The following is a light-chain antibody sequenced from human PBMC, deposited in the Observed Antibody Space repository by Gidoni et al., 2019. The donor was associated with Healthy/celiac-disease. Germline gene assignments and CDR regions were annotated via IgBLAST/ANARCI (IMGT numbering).Light chain of an antibody. J-gene: IGKJ2*01. CDR1: QSISSW. CDR3: QQYNSYGMYT. Sequence: DIQMTQSPSTLSASVGDRVTSTCRASQSISSWLAWYQQKPGKAPKLLIYKASSLESGVPSRFSGSGSGTEFTLTISSLQPDDFATYYCQQYNSYGMYTFXQXTKLEIK. CDR2: KAS. V-gene: IGKV1-5*03.